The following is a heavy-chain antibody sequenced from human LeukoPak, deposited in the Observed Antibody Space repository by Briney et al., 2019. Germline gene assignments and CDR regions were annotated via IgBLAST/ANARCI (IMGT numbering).Heavy chain of an antibody. D-gene: IGHD5-12*01. J-gene: IGHJ4*02. Sequence: HPGGSLRLSCAASGFTFSSYAMSWVRQAPGKGLEWVSTISAGGSSTYYADSVKGRFTISRDNSKNTLYLQMNSLRVEDAAIYYCVNGGYGGGYWGQGTLVTVSS. CDR1: GFTFSSYA. V-gene: IGHV3-23*01. CDR3: VNGGYGGGY. CDR2: ISAGGSST.